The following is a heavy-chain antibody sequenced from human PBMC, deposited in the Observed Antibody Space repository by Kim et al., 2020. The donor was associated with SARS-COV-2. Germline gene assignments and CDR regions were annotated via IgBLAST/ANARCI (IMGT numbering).Heavy chain of an antibody. V-gene: IGHV4-39*01. D-gene: IGHD1-20*01. J-gene: IGHJ6*02. Sequence: SETLSLTCIVSGGSLSSNTYYWGWIRQPPGKGLEWIASIYYSGSTYYNPSLKSRVTISVDTSKNQFSLKLRSVIAADTAVYYCARQVSDYGMDVWGQGTTVTVSS. CDR3: ARQVSDYGMDV. CDR2: IYYSGST. CDR1: GGSLSSNTYY.